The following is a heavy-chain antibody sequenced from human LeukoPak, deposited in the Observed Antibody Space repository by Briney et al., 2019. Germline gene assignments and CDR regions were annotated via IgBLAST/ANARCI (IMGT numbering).Heavy chain of an antibody. CDR2: ISGSGGST. Sequence: GGSLRLSRAASGFTFSSYAMSWVRQAPGKGLEWVSAISGSGGSTYYADSVEGRFTISRGNSKNTLYLQMNSLRAEDTAVYYCAKDEGYSSEREDLFDYWGQGTLVTVSS. D-gene: IGHD6-19*01. CDR3: AKDEGYSSEREDLFDY. J-gene: IGHJ4*02. CDR1: GFTFSSYA. V-gene: IGHV3-23*01.